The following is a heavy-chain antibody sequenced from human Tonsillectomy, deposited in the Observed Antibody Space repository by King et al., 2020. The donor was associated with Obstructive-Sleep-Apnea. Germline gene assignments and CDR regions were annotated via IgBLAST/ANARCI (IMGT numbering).Heavy chain of an antibody. CDR3: ANGFVDSGDPNVFDI. CDR2: ISYVGSNK. Sequence: VQLVESGGGVVQPGRSLRLSCAASGFTFSSYGMHWVRQAPGKGLEWVAVISYVGSNKYYADSVKGRFTISRDNSKNTLYLQMNSLRAEDTAVYYCANGFVDSGDPNVFDIWGQGTMVTVSS. CDR1: GFTFSSYG. D-gene: IGHD3-22*01. V-gene: IGHV3-30*18. J-gene: IGHJ3*02.